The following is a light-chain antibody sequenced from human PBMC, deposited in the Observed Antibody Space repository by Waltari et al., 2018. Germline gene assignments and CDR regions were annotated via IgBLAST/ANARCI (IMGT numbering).Light chain of an antibody. CDR2: AGF. Sequence: VLTQPPSVSGAPGQRVTISCTGSSSNIGPPHDVNWYQQLPGTAPQLLIHAGFSRPSGVPDRFSGSRSGASASLAITGLQAEDEGDYYCQSYDTSLGGSYVFGSGTKVTVL. CDR1: SSNIGPPHD. CDR3: QSYDTSLGGSYV. V-gene: IGLV1-40*01. J-gene: IGLJ1*01.